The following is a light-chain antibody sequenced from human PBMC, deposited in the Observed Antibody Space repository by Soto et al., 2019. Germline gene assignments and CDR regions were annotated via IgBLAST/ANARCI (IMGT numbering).Light chain of an antibody. Sequence: EIVMTQSPATLSVSPGERAALSCRASQSVGSLLAWYQQKPGQAPRLLIYGASTRATGIPARFSGSGSGTDFTLTISSLQSEDFAVYYCQQYSNWPPLPFGGGTRVDIK. V-gene: IGKV3-15*01. J-gene: IGKJ4*01. CDR3: QQYSNWPPLP. CDR2: GAS. CDR1: QSVGSL.